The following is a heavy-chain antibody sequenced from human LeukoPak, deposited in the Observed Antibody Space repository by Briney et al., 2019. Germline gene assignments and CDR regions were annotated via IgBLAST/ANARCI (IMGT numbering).Heavy chain of an antibody. V-gene: IGHV5-51*01. Sequence: GESLKISCKGSGYSSTSYWIGWVRQMPGKGLEWMGIICPGDSDTRYSPSFQGQVTISADKSISTAYLQWSSLKASDTAMYYCARIGHSSSGGLDYWGQGTLVTVSS. D-gene: IGHD6-6*01. J-gene: IGHJ4*02. CDR2: ICPGDSDT. CDR3: ARIGHSSSGGLDY. CDR1: GYSSTSYW.